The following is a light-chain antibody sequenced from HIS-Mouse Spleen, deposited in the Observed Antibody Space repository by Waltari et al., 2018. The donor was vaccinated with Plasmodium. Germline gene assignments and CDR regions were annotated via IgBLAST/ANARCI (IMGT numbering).Light chain of an antibody. V-gene: IGLV3-10*01. J-gene: IGLJ3*02. CDR3: YSTDSSGNHRV. Sequence: SYELTQPPSVSVSPGQTARITCSGDALPKKYAYWYQQKSGQGPVLVIYEDGKRPSGIPVSFSGSSSGTMATLTISGAQVEDEADYYCYSTDSSGNHRVFGGGTKLTVL. CDR2: EDG. CDR1: ALPKKY.